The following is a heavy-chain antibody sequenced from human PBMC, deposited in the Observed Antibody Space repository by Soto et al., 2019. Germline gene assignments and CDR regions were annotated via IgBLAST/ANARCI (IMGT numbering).Heavy chain of an antibody. Sequence: QVQLVQSGAEVKKPGASVKVSCKASGYTFTSYDINWVRQATGQGLEWMGWMNPNSGNTGYAQEFQGRVTITKNTSTSTAYMELSSLRSDDTSVYDCPRRFTPRGGSSHAGWFDPGGQRTPVTVSS. CDR3: PRRFTPRGGSSHAGWFDP. D-gene: IGHD6-13*01. V-gene: IGHV1-8*01. CDR1: GYTFTSYD. CDR2: MNPNSGNT. J-gene: IGHJ5*02.